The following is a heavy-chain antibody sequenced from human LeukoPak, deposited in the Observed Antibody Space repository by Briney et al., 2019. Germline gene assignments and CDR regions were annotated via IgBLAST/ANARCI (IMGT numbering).Heavy chain of an antibody. D-gene: IGHD6-13*01. CDR1: GFTFSSRDW. V-gene: IGHV3-7*01. CDR2: IKQDGSEK. J-gene: IGHJ6*03. Sequence: GGSLRLSCVASGFTFSSRDWMTWVRQAPGKGLEWVANIKQDGSEKNYVDSVKGRFTISRDNAKNSVDLQMNSLRVEDTAVYYCARARLIAAGGKRTRYNYYMDVWGKGTTVTVSS. CDR3: ARARLIAAGGKRTRYNYYMDV.